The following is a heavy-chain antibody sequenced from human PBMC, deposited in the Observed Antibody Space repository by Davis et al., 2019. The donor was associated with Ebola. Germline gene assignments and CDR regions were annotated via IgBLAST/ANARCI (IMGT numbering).Heavy chain of an antibody. CDR3: ARGWRTFGGADWYFDL. Sequence: SETLSLTCTVSGGSISSGDYYWSWIRQPPGKGLEWIGYIYYSGTTYYNPSLESRIIVSEDTSQNQFSLKLSSVTAADTAVYYCARGWRTFGGADWYFDLWGRGTLVTVSS. V-gene: IGHV4-30-4*01. CDR1: GGSISSGDYY. CDR2: IYYSGTT. J-gene: IGHJ2*01. D-gene: IGHD3-16*01.